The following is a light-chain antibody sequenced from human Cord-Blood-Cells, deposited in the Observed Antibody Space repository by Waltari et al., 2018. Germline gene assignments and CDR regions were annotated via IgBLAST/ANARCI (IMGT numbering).Light chain of an antibody. CDR3: QQYNNWPPYT. V-gene: IGKV3-15*01. Sequence: MTQSPATLSVSPGERATLSCRASQSVSSNLAWYQQKPGQAPRLLIYGASTRATGIPARFSGSGSGTEFTLTISSLQSEDFAVYYCQQYNNWPPYTFGQGTKLEIK. CDR2: GAS. CDR1: QSVSSN. J-gene: IGKJ2*01.